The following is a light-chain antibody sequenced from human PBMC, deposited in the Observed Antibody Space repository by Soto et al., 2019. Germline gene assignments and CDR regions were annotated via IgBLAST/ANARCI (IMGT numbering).Light chain of an antibody. J-gene: IGKJ5*01. CDR1: QSVSSSY. V-gene: IGKV3-20*01. CDR3: QQYGSSLSIT. Sequence: EIVLTQSPGTLSLSPGERATLSCRASQSVSSSYLAWYQQKPGQAPRLLIYGASSRATGIPDRFSGSGSGTDFTLTISRLEPEXFAVYYCQQYGSSLSITFGQGTRLEIK. CDR2: GAS.